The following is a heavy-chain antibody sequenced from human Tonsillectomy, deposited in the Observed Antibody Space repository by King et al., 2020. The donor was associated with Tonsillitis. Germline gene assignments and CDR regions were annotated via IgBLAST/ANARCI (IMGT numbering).Heavy chain of an antibody. D-gene: IGHD3-10*01. CDR3: ARITWGSGAFEN. V-gene: IGHV2-70*01. Sequence: TLKESGPALVNPTQTLTLTCTFSGFSLTTRGMCVSWIRQPPGKALEWLALIDGDDDKDYSSSLETRLTISKDTSKNQVVLTMTNMDPGDTATYYCARITWGSGAFENWGQGTTVIVSS. CDR1: GFSLTTRGMC. J-gene: IGHJ3*02. CDR2: IDGDDDK.